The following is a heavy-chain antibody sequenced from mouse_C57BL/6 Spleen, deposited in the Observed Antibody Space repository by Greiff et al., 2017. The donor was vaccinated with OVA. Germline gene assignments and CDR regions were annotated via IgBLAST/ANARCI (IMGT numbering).Heavy chain of an antibody. CDR3: AREALYYGSLSFDY. D-gene: IGHD1-1*01. V-gene: IGHV3-6*01. Sequence: EVQLVESGPGLVKPSQSLSLTCSVTGYSITSGYYWNWIRQFPGNKLEWMGYISYDGSNNYNPSLKNRISITRDTSKNQFFLKLNSVTTEDTATYYCAREALYYGSLSFDYWGQGTTLTVSS. CDR1: GYSITSGYY. J-gene: IGHJ2*01. CDR2: ISYDGSN.